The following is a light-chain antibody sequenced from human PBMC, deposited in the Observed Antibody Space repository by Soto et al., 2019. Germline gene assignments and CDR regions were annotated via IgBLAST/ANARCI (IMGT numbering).Light chain of an antibody. CDR1: HSISSY. J-gene: IGKJ2*01. CDR3: QQSYSTPYT. V-gene: IGKV1-39*01. CDR2: GAS. Sequence: DIQMTQSPSSLSASVGDRVTITYRASHSISSYLNWYQQKPGKAPKVLIYGASSLQGGVPSRFSGSGSGTDFTLTISSLQPADFATYYCQQSYSTPYTFGQGTNLKIK.